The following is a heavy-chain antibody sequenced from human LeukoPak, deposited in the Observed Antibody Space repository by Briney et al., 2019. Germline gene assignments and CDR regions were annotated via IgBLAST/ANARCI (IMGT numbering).Heavy chain of an antibody. CDR1: GITLSNYG. CDR3: AKRGVVIRVILVGFHKEAYYFES. Sequence: GGSLRLSCAASGITLSNYGMSWVRQAPGKGLEWVAGISDSGGSTKYADSVKGRFTIARDNRKNTLYLQMSSLRAEDTVVYFCAKRGVVIRVILVGFHKEAYYFESWGQGALVTVSS. V-gene: IGHV3-23*01. D-gene: IGHD3/OR15-3a*01. J-gene: IGHJ4*02. CDR2: ISDSGGST.